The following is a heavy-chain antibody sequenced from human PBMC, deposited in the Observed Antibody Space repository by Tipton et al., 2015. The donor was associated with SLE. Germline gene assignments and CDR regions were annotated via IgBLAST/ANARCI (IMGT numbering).Heavy chain of an antibody. CDR2: IYHSGNT. Sequence: TLSLTCAVSGYSISSDHYWGWIRQPPGKGLEWIGTIYHSGNTFYNPSLKSRVSISVDTSKNQFSLKLSSVTAADTAVYYCARRPPPDYFDGAGYHEDTFDIWGQGTMVTVSS. CDR1: GYSISSDHY. CDR3: ARRPPPDYFDGAGYHEDTFDI. V-gene: IGHV4-38-2*01. J-gene: IGHJ3*02. D-gene: IGHD3-22*01.